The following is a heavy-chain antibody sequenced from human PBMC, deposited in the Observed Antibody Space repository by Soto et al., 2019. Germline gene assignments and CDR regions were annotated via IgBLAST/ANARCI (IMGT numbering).Heavy chain of an antibody. D-gene: IGHD6-19*01. CDR3: ARDGQHRYSSGFYYYGMDV. Sequence: GGSLRLSCAASGFTFSSYAMHWVRQAPGKGLEWVAVISYDGSNKYYADSVKGRFTISRDNSKNTLYLQMNSLRAEDTAVYYCARDGQHRYSSGFYYYGMDVWGKGPRSPSPQ. V-gene: IGHV3-30-3*01. CDR2: ISYDGSNK. CDR1: GFTFSSYA. J-gene: IGHJ6*01.